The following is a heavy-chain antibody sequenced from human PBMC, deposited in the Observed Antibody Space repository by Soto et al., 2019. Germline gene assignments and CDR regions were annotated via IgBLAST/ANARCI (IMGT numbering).Heavy chain of an antibody. CDR3: ASSYDSGFDP. CDR2: ISVNNGNT. CDR1: GYSFSSYG. D-gene: IGHD5-12*01. J-gene: IGHJ5*02. Sequence: QIQLVQSGAEVKKPGASVKVSCKASGYSFSSYGISWVRQAPGQGLEWMGWISVNNGNTNYVPKFQGRVTMTTDTSTSTANMELRSLRSDDTAVYYCASSYDSGFDPWGQGTLVTVFS. V-gene: IGHV1-18*04.